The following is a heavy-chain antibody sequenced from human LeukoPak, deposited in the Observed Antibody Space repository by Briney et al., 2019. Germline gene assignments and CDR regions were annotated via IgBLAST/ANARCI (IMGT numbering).Heavy chain of an antibody. V-gene: IGHV1-18*01. CDR3: ARDFGCSSTSCYGRFDY. J-gene: IGHJ4*02. Sequence: RASVKVSCKASGYTFTSYGISWVRQAPGQGLEWMGWISAYNGNTNYAQKLQGRVTITTDESTSTAYMELSSLRSEDTAVYYCARDFGCSSTSCYGRFDYWGQGTLVTVSS. CDR2: ISAYNGNT. D-gene: IGHD2-2*01. CDR1: GYTFTSYG.